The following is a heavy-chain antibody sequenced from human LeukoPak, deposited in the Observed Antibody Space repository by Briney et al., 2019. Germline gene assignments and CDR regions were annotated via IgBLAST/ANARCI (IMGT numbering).Heavy chain of an antibody. CDR3: ARLASYASLRSNWFDP. CDR2: IYYSGRT. D-gene: IGHD5-18*01. V-gene: IGHV4-39*07. CDR1: GGSISSNSYY. Sequence: PSETLSLTCTVSGGSISSNSYYWGWIRQPPGKGLEWIGSIYYSGRTYYSPSLKSRVTISVDTSKNQFSLKLSSVTAADTAMYYCARLASYASLRSNWFDPWGQGTLVTVSS. J-gene: IGHJ5*02.